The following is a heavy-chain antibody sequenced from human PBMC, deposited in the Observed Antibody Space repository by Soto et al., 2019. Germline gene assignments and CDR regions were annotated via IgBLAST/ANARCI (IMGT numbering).Heavy chain of an antibody. Sequence: GWSLRLSCAASGFTFSSYAMSWVRQAPGKGLEWVSAISGSGGSTYYADSVKGRFTISRDNSKNTLYLQMNSMRAEDTAVYYCEKVDHPHYYDSSGSSYWGQGTLVTV. V-gene: IGHV3-23*01. CDR3: EKVDHPHYYDSSGSSY. J-gene: IGHJ4*02. D-gene: IGHD3-22*01. CDR1: GFTFSSYA. CDR2: ISGSGGST.